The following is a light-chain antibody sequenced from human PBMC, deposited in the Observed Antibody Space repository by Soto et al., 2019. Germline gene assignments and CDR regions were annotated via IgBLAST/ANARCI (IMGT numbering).Light chain of an antibody. Sequence: QSALTQPRSVSGSPGQSVTISCTGTSSDVGDYNYVSWYQQHPGKAPKLLTYAVNMRPSGVPDRFSRSKSGNTASLTISGLQAEDEADYSCCSYAGSYTWVFGGGTKLTVL. CDR1: SSDVGDYNY. V-gene: IGLV2-11*01. CDR3: CSYAGSYTWV. CDR2: AVN. J-gene: IGLJ3*02.